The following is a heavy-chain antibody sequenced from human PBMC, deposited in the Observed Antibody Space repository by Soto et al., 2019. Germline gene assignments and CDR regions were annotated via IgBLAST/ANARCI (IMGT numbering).Heavy chain of an antibody. V-gene: IGHV3-23*01. D-gene: IGHD2-21*01. CDR2: IGDNGERA. Sequence: EVQLLESGGGLIQPGGSLRLSCAGSGFTFGGYAMSWVRQAPGKGLEWVSLIGDNGERAHSADSVNGRFTISRDNSKSTLYLQMNRLRAEDTAIYYCARAYPASDTAVYKLLPPADYWGPGTLVIVSS. CDR1: GFTFGGYA. J-gene: IGHJ4*02. CDR3: ARAYPASDTAVYKLLPPADY.